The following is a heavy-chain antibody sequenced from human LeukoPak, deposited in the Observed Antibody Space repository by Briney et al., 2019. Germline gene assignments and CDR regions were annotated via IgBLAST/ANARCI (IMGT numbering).Heavy chain of an antibody. J-gene: IGHJ4*02. CDR3: TTFIAVAGTSLNYFDY. V-gene: IGHV3-15*01. CDR2: IKSKADGGTT. D-gene: IGHD6-19*01. Sequence: KSGGSLRLSCAASGFTFSNAWMSWVRQAPGKGLEWVGRIKSKADGGTTDYAEPVKGRFTISRDDSKNTLYLQMNSLKTEDTAVYYCTTFIAVAGTSLNYFDYWGQGTLVTVSS. CDR1: GFTFSNAW.